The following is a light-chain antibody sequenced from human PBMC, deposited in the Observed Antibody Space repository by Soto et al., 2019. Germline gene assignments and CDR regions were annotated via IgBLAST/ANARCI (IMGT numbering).Light chain of an antibody. Sequence: QSALTQPASVSGSPGQSITISCTGTSSDVGGYNHVSWYPQHPCKTPKLMIYDVTDRPSGVSNRCSGSNSGNTASLAISGLKAEDEADYYCNSYTSKNTLVFGGGTKLTVL. CDR3: NSYTSKNTLV. CDR2: DVT. J-gene: IGLJ2*01. CDR1: SSDVGGYNH. V-gene: IGLV2-14*03.